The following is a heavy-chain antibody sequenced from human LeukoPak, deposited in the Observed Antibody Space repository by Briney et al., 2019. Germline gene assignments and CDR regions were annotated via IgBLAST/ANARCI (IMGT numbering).Heavy chain of an antibody. D-gene: IGHD5-12*01. CDR2: INPNSGGT. CDR1: GYTFTNYG. CDR3: AREGSGYPY. J-gene: IGHJ4*02. Sequence: ASVKVSFKASGYTFTNYGISWVRQAPGQGLEWMGWINPNSGGTNYAQKFQGRVTMTRDTSISTAYMEVSRLTSDDTAVFYCAREGSGYPYWGQGTLVTVSS. V-gene: IGHV1-2*02.